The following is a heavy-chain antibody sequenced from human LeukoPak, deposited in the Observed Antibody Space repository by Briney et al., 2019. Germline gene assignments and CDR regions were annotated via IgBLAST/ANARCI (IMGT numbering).Heavy chain of an antibody. CDR2: LQNSGSS. J-gene: IGHJ4*02. Sequence: PSETLSLTCTVSGDSISTYYWSWIRQPPGKGLEWIGYLQNSGSSEYNPSLKGRVTMSIDTSKKQFSLNLSSVTAADTAVYFCARVAGLHYGSAPSFDAWGQGTLVIVSS. V-gene: IGHV4-59*01. CDR3: ARVAGLHYGSAPSFDA. D-gene: IGHD3-10*01. CDR1: GDSISTYY.